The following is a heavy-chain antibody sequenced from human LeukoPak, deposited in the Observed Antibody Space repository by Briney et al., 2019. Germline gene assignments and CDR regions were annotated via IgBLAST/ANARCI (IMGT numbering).Heavy chain of an antibody. D-gene: IGHD3-3*01. CDR2: IYYSGST. CDR1: GVSISGSSYS. V-gene: IGHV4-39*01. Sequence: SESVSLTCTVSGVSISGSSYSWGWIRQPPGKGLEWIGSIYYSGSTYYNPSLKSRVTISVDTSKNQFSLKLSSVTAADTAVYYCARHEPLRFLEWLLSGYFDYWGQGTLVTVSS. J-gene: IGHJ4*02. CDR3: ARHEPLRFLEWLLSGYFDY.